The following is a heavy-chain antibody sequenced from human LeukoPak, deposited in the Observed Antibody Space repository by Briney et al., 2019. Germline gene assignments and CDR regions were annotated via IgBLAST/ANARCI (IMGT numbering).Heavy chain of an antibody. Sequence: AGGSLRLSCAASGFTFSSYAMHWVRQAPGQRLEWMGWINAGNGNTKYSQKFQGRVTITRDTSASTAYMELSSLRSEDTAVYSCARGVATNRYYFDYWGQGTLVTVSS. J-gene: IGHJ4*02. CDR3: ARGVATNRYYFDY. D-gene: IGHD5-12*01. CDR2: INAGNGNT. CDR1: GFTFSSYA. V-gene: IGHV1-3*01.